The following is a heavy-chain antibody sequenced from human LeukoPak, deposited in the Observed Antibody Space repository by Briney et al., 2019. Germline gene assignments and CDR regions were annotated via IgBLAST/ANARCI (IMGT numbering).Heavy chain of an antibody. CDR2: MNPNSGNT. V-gene: IGHV1-8*01. CDR3: ARGGCSGGSCSSYYYYGMDV. Sequence: ASVKVSCKASGYTFTSYDINWVRQATGQGLEWMGWMNPNSGNTGYAQKFQGRVTMTRNTSISTAYMELSSLRSEDTAVHYCARGGCSGGSCSSYYYYGMDVWGQGTTVTVSS. D-gene: IGHD2-15*01. CDR1: GYTFTSYD. J-gene: IGHJ6*02.